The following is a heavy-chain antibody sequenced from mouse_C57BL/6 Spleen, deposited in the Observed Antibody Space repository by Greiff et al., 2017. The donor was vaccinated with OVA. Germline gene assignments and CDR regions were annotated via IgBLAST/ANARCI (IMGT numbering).Heavy chain of an antibody. V-gene: IGHV1-42*01. D-gene: IGHD1-1*01. J-gene: IGHJ2*01. Sequence: VQLQQSGPDLVKPGASVKISCTASGYSFTGYYMNWVKHSPEKSLEWIGEINPSTGGTTYNQKFKAKATLTVDKSSSTAYMQLKSLTSEDSAVYYCARSNYYGSSPFDYWGQGTTLTVSS. CDR3: ARSNYYGSSPFDY. CDR1: GYSFTGYY. CDR2: INPSTGGT.